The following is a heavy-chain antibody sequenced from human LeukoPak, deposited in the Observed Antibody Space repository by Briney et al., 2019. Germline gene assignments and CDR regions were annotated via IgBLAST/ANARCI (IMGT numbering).Heavy chain of an antibody. J-gene: IGHJ4*02. Sequence: ASVKVSCKASGYTFTGYYMHWVRQAPGQGLEWMGWINTNTGNPTYAQGFTGRFVFSLDTSVSTAYLQISSLKAEDTAVYYCARDLGGAVARNRDFDYWGQGTLVTVSS. D-gene: IGHD6-19*01. CDR3: ARDLGGAVARNRDFDY. V-gene: IGHV7-4-1*02. CDR1: GYTFTGYY. CDR2: INTNTGNP.